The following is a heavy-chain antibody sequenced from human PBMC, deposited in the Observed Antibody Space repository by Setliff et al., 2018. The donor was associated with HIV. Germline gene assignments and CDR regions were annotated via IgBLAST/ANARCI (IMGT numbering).Heavy chain of an antibody. D-gene: IGHD6-13*01. J-gene: IGHJ4*02. CDR2: IGISGNV. Sequence: GGSLRLSCAASGFSFSSYSMNWVRQAPGKGLEWISYIGISGNVGSADSVKGRFTISRDNAKNSLYLQRNSLRVEDMAVYYCVKGGVYSSRWFGDYFDFWGQGALVTVSS. CDR1: GFSFSSYS. CDR3: VKGGVYSSRWFGDYFDF. V-gene: IGHV3-21*05.